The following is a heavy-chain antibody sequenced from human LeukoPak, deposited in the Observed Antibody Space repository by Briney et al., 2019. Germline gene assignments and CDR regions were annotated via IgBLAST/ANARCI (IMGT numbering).Heavy chain of an antibody. D-gene: IGHD3-10*01. Sequence: GGSLRLSCAASGFTFSSYEMNWVRQAPGKGLEWVSYISSSGSTIYYADSVKGRFTISRDNAKNSLYLQMNSLRAEDTAVYYCARGRGPKYYYYGMDVWGQGTTVTVSS. CDR1: GFTFSSYE. CDR2: ISSSGSTI. J-gene: IGHJ6*02. CDR3: ARGRGPKYYYYGMDV. V-gene: IGHV3-48*03.